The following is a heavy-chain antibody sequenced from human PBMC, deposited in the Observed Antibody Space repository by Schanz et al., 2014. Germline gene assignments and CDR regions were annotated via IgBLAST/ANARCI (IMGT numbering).Heavy chain of an antibody. CDR3: AKTPREYCNYDNCPNWFDS. CDR1: GFTFSSYA. CDR2: ISASGGTT. V-gene: IGHV3-23*01. Sequence: EVQLLESGGGLVQPGGSLRLSCAASGFTFSSYAMTWVRQAPGMGLEWVSAISASGGTTYYADSVKGRFTISRDNSKNTLYLQMNSLRAEDTAVYYCAKTPREYCNYDNCPNWFDSWGQGTLVTASS. D-gene: IGHD2-15*01. J-gene: IGHJ5*01.